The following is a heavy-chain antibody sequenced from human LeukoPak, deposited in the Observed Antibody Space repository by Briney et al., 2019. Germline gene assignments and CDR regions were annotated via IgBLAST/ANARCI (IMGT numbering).Heavy chain of an antibody. CDR3: ARGVVVPAAILPGYYGMDV. J-gene: IGHJ6*04. D-gene: IGHD2-2*01. Sequence: KASETLSLTCTVSGCSISSYYWRWIRQPPGKGLEWIGYIYYSGSTNYNPSLKSRVTISVDTSKNQFSLKLSSVTAADTAVYYCARGVVVPAAILPGYYGMDVWGKGTTVTVSS. V-gene: IGHV4-59*01. CDR2: IYYSGST. CDR1: GCSISSYY.